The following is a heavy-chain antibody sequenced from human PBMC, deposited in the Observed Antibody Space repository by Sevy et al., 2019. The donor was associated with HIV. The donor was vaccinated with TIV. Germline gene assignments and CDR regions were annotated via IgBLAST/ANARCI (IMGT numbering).Heavy chain of an antibody. Sequence: SETLSLTCTVSGGSISSYYWNWIRQPAGKGLVWIGRVYNSGSTNYNPSLKSRVTMSLDTSKNQFSLKLTSVTAADTAVYYCASALPNTADFDYWGQGTLVTVSS. D-gene: IGHD2-21*02. V-gene: IGHV4-4*07. CDR2: VYNSGST. CDR1: GGSISSYY. CDR3: ASALPNTADFDY. J-gene: IGHJ4*02.